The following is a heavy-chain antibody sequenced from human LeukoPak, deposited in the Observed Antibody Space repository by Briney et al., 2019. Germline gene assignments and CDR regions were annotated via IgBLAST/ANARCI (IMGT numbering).Heavy chain of an antibody. CDR2: IYYSGST. J-gene: IGHJ4*02. D-gene: IGHD5-18*01. CDR3: ARARGYSYGYPFDY. CDR1: GGSISSYY. Sequence: PSETLSLTCTVSGGSISSYYWGWIRQPPGKGLEWIGYIYYSGSTNYNPSLKSRVTISVDTSKNQFSLKLSSVTAADTAVYYCARARGYSYGYPFDYWGQGTLVTVSS. V-gene: IGHV4-59*01.